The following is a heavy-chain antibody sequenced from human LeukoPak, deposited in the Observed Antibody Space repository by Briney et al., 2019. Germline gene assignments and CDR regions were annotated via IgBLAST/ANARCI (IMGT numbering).Heavy chain of an antibody. D-gene: IGHD1-26*01. CDR3: ARDIGWAFSGSYFDY. V-gene: IGHV1-18*01. Sequence: RWASAKVSCKASGYTFTSYGISWVRQAPGQGLEWMGWISAYNGNTNYAQKLQGRVTMTTDTSTSTAYMELRSLRSDDTAVYYCARDIGWAFSGSYFDYWGQGTLVTVSS. CDR2: ISAYNGNT. CDR1: GYTFTSYG. J-gene: IGHJ4*02.